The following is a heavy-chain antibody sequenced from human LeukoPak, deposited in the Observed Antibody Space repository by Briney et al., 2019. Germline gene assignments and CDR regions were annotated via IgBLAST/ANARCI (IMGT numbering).Heavy chain of an antibody. V-gene: IGHV3-7*02. CDR3: ARAVAGVLNWFDP. J-gene: IGHJ5*02. CDR1: GFPFSSHW. D-gene: IGHD6-19*01. CDR2: IKQDGSDK. Sequence: GGSLRLSCAASGFPFSSHWMTWVRQAPGRGLEWVASIKQDGSDKYYVDSVKGRFTISRDNAKNSLYLQMNSLRAEDTAVYYCARAVAGVLNWFDPWGLGTLVTVSS.